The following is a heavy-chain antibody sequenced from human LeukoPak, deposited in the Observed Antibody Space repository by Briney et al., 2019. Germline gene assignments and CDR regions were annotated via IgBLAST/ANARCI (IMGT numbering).Heavy chain of an antibody. CDR2: IYYSGST. CDR1: GGSISSYY. Sequence: SETLSLTCTVSGGSISSYYWSWIRQPPGKGLEWIGYIYYSGSTNYNPSLKSRVTISVDTSKSQFSLKLSSVTAADTAVHYCARAYYYGSGSYAFDIWGQGTMVTVSS. D-gene: IGHD3-10*01. V-gene: IGHV4-59*01. J-gene: IGHJ3*02. CDR3: ARAYYYGSGSYAFDI.